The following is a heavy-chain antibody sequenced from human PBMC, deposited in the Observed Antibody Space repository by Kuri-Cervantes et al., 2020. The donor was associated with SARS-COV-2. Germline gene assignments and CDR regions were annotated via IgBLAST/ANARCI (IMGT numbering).Heavy chain of an antibody. CDR3: ARAPELLVGPRTCDY. Sequence: GESLKISCAASGFTFSRSSMNWVRQTPGQGLEWVSSISNSSNYKYYADSVKGRFTISRDNARNSLSLQMDSLRAEDTAVYLCARAPELLVGPRTCDYWGQGSLVTVSS. V-gene: IGHV3-21*01. J-gene: IGHJ4*02. CDR1: GFTFSRSS. CDR2: ISNSSNYK. D-gene: IGHD1-26*01.